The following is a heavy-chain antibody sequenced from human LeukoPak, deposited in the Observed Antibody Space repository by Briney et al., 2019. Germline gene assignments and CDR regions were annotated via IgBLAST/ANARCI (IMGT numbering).Heavy chain of an antibody. CDR1: GFTFSNYA. D-gene: IGHD3-22*01. J-gene: IGHJ4*02. CDR3: VKDFWPARDGGGYYSPFEY. Sequence: GGSLRLSCAASGFTFSNYAMNWVRQAPGKGLEWVSGISANGDTTYYVDSVRGRFTISRDNSKNSVFLQMNSLRDADTAVYYCVKDFWPARDGGGYYSPFEYWGEGALVTVSS. V-gene: IGHV3-23*01. CDR2: ISANGDTT.